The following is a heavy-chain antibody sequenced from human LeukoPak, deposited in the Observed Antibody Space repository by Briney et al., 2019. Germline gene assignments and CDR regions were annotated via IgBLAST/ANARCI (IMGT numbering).Heavy chain of an antibody. V-gene: IGHV6-1*01. CDR1: GDSVSTNNWA. J-gene: IGHJ4*02. CDR3: ARDLGNSGWYTFDY. D-gene: IGHD6-19*01. CDR2: TYYRSRWYD. Sequence: SQTLSLTCAIAGDSVSTNNWAWNGIRQAPSRSLEWLGRTYYRSRWYDDYVGSMKGRVSISPDASKNLFSLHLNSVTPEDTAVYYCARDLGNSGWYTFDYWGQGTLVTVSS.